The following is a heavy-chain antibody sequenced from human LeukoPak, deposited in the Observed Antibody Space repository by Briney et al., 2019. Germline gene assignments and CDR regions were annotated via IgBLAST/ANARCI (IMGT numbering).Heavy chain of an antibody. CDR2: INPNSGGT. D-gene: IGHD6-13*01. Sequence: ASVKVSCKASGYTFTGYYMHWVRQAPGQGLEWMGWINPNSGGTNYAQKFQGRVTMTRDTSISTAYMELSRLRSDDTAVYYCARDREKGSSSWYYYYYYMDVWGKGTTVTVSS. CDR3: ARDREKGSSSWYYYYYYMDV. CDR1: GYTFTGYY. V-gene: IGHV1-2*02. J-gene: IGHJ6*03.